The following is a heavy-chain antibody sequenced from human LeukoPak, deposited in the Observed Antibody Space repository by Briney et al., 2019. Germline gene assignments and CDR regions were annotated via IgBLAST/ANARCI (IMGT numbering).Heavy chain of an antibody. CDR1: GGSFSGYY. CDR2: INHSGST. Sequence: PSETLSLTCAVYGGSFSGYYWSWIRQPPGKGLEWIGEINHSGSTNYNPSLKSRVTISVDTSKNQFSLKLSSVTAAVTAVYYCARVRKWLQPSYYYYYYMDVWGKGTTVTVSS. J-gene: IGHJ6*03. CDR3: ARVRKWLQPSYYYYYYMDV. D-gene: IGHD5-24*01. V-gene: IGHV4-34*01.